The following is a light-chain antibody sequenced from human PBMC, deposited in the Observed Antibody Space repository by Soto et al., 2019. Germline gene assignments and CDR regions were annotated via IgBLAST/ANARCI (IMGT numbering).Light chain of an antibody. V-gene: IGKV2-28*01. CDR1: QSLLHSNGYNY. J-gene: IGKJ1*01. CDR2: LGS. Sequence: DIVMTQSPLSLPVTPGEPASISCRSSQSLLHSNGYNYLDWYLQKPGQSPQLLIYLGSNRASGVPDRFSGSGSGTDFTLKISRVEAEDVGVYCCMQALQTRWTFGQGTKVEIK. CDR3: MQALQTRWT.